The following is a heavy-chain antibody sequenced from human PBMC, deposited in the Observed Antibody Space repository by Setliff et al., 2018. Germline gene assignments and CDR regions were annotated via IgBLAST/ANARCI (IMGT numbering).Heavy chain of an antibody. CDR2: IYYSGNT. J-gene: IGHJ6*03. Sequence: PSETLSLTCSVSDGSISSFYWSWIRQPPGKGLEWIGYIYYSGNTNYNPSLKSRVTISVDTSKNQFSLKVSSVTAADTAVYYCARAPPNQYSGSYESFYMDVWGKGTTVTVSS. CDR3: ARAPPNQYSGSYESFYMDV. D-gene: IGHD1-26*01. CDR1: DGSISSFY. V-gene: IGHV4-59*08.